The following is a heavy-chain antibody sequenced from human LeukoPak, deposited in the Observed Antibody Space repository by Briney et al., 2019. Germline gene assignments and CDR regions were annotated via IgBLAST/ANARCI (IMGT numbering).Heavy chain of an antibody. CDR3: ARGGIPDY. J-gene: IGHJ4*02. D-gene: IGHD2-21*01. V-gene: IGHV4-30-2*01. CDR2: IYHSGST. Sequence: PSETLSLTCAVSGGSISSGGYSWSWIRQPPGKGLEWIGYIYHSGSTYYNPSLKSRVTILVDTSRNQLSLKLSSVTAADTALYYCARGGIPDYWGQGILVTVSS. CDR1: GGSISSGGYS.